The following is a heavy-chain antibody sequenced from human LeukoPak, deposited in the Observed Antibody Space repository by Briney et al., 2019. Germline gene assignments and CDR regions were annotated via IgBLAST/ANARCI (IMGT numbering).Heavy chain of an antibody. D-gene: IGHD4-17*01. J-gene: IGHJ4*02. CDR2: LYPADSRT. CDR1: GYSFTSYW. CDR3: ARSYEPTVPTLLDY. V-gene: IGHV5-51*01. Sequence: PGESLKISCKASGYSFTSYWIGWVRQMPGKGLEWMGVLYPADSRTTYSPSFQGQVTITADKSISTAYLQWSSLKASDTAMYYCARSYEPTVPTLLDYWGQGTLVTVSS.